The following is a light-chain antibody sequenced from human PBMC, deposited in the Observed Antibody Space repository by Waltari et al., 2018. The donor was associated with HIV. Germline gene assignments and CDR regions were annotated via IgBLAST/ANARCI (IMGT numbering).Light chain of an antibody. V-gene: IGLV3-1*01. CDR2: QDN. CDR1: NLGDKY. Sequence: SYELTQSPSVSVSPGQTASIPCSGDNLGDKYACWYQQKPGQSPVLVIYQDNKRPSGIPERFSGSNSGNTATLTISGTQAMDEADYYCQAWDSSTVVFGGGTKLTVL. J-gene: IGLJ3*02. CDR3: QAWDSSTVV.